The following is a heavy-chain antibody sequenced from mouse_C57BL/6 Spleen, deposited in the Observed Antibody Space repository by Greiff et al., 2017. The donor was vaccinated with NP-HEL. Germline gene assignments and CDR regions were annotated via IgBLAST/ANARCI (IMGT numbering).Heavy chain of an antibody. J-gene: IGHJ2*01. CDR3: AGTTVVFDY. CDR1: GYTFTDYN. Sequence: SGYTFTDYNMHWVKQSHGKSLEWIGYINPNNGGTSYNQKFKGKATLTVNKSSSTAYMELRSLTSEDSAVYYCAGTTVVFDYWGQGTTLTVSS. CDR2: INPNNGGT. D-gene: IGHD1-1*01. V-gene: IGHV1-22*01.